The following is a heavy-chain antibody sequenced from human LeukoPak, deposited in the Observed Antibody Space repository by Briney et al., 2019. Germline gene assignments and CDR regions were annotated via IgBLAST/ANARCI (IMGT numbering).Heavy chain of an antibody. V-gene: IGHV3-9*01. CDR3: AKDAGIAAAGPFDY. D-gene: IGHD6-13*01. Sequence: PGRSLRLSCAASGFTFDDYAMHWVRQAPGKGLEWVSGISWNSGGIGYADSVKGRFTISRDNAKNSLYLQMNSLRAEDTALYYCAKDAGIAAAGPFDYWGQGTLVTVSS. J-gene: IGHJ4*02. CDR2: ISWNSGGI. CDR1: GFTFDDYA.